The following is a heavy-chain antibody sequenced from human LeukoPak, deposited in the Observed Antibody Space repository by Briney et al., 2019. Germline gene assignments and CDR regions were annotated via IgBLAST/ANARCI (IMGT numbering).Heavy chain of an antibody. D-gene: IGHD3-3*01. V-gene: IGHV3-30*03. CDR3: AREGSYEGWFDP. J-gene: IGHJ5*02. CDR1: GFSFSTYG. CDR2: IPHDGSRQ. Sequence: GGSLRLSCGASGFSFSTYGMHWVRQAPGKGLEWVSVIPHDGSRQYYADSVKGRFTISRDNSKNMLYLQMNSLRAEDTAVYYCAREGSYEGWFDPWGQGTLVTVSS.